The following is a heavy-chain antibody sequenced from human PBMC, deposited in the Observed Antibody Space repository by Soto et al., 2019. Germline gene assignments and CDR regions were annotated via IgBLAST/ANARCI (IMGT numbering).Heavy chain of an antibody. CDR2: IIPIFGTA. D-gene: IGHD1-1*01. Sequence: ASVKVSCTASGGTFSSYAISWVRQAPGQGLEWMGGIIPIFGTANYAQKFQGRVTITADKSTSTAYMELSSLRSEDTAVYYCARRTGTVGIWFEPWGQGPLVTV. CDR3: ARRTGTVGIWFEP. V-gene: IGHV1-69*06. J-gene: IGHJ5*02. CDR1: GGTFSSYA.